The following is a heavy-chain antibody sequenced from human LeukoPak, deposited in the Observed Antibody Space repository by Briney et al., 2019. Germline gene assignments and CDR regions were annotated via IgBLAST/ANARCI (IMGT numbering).Heavy chain of an antibody. CDR3: AKEAKGSGWYGNFQH. CDR1: GFTFSSYA. J-gene: IGHJ1*01. Sequence: PGGSLRLSCAASGFTFSSYAMSWVRQAPGKGLEWVSAISGSGGNTYYADSVRGRFTISRDTSKNTLYLQMNSLRAEDTAVYYCAKEAKGSGWYGNFQHWGQGTLVTVSS. CDR2: ISGSGGNT. V-gene: IGHV3-23*01. D-gene: IGHD6-19*01.